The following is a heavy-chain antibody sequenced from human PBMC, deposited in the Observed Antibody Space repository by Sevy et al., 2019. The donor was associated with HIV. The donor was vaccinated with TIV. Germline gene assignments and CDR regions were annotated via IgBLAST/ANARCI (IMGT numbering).Heavy chain of an antibody. Sequence: GGSLRLSCAASGFTFSSYAMSWVRQAPGKGLEWVSAISGSGGSTYYADSVKGRFTISRDNSKNTLYLQMNGLRAEDTAVYYCAKDELYYYDSSGYSRGRDDAFDIWGQGTMVTVSS. D-gene: IGHD3-22*01. CDR1: GFTFSSYA. CDR3: AKDELYYYDSSGYSRGRDDAFDI. J-gene: IGHJ3*02. V-gene: IGHV3-23*01. CDR2: ISGSGGST.